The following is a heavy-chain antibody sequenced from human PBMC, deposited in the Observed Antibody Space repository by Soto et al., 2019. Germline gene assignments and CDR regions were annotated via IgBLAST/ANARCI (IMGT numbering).Heavy chain of an antibody. Sequence: GGSLRLSCAASGFTFYNYAMGWVRQAPGKGLERVSAITGSGSDTYYVDSVKGRFTISRDNSENTLYLQMNSLRAEDTAIYYCAKLGSSSWSPHYYFDYWGQGTLVTVSS. D-gene: IGHD2-2*01. J-gene: IGHJ4*02. CDR1: GFTFYNYA. CDR2: ITGSGSDT. V-gene: IGHV3-23*01. CDR3: AKLGSSSWSPHYYFDY.